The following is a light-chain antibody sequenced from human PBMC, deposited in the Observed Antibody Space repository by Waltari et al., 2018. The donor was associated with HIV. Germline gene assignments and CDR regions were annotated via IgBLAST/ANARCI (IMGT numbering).Light chain of an antibody. CDR3: SSYSGSNTLV. CDR1: SSDVGGSNS. Sequence: QSALTQPPSASGSPGQSVTISCPGTSSDVGGSNSVSWYQQLPGRAPKLMIYDVTKRPSRVPDRFSGSKSGNTASLTVSGLQAEDEADYCCSSYSGSNTLVFGGGTKLTVL. V-gene: IGLV2-8*01. J-gene: IGLJ2*01. CDR2: DVT.